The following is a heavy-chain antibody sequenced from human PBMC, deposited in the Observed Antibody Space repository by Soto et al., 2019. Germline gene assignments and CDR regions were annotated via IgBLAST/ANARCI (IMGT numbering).Heavy chain of an antibody. D-gene: IGHD2-2*01. CDR2: ISGSGGST. CDR1: GFTFSSYA. CDR3: AKVTTPRGVPAAMPWSYFQH. V-gene: IGHV3-23*01. J-gene: IGHJ1*01. Sequence: GGSLRLSCAASGFTFSSYAMSWVRQAPGKGLEWVSAISGSGGSTYYADSVKGRFTISRDNSKNTLYLQMNSLRAEDTAVYYCAKVTTPRGVPAAMPWSYFQHWGQGTLVTVSS.